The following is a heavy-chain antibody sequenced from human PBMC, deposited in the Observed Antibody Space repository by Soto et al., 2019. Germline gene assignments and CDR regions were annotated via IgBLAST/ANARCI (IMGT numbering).Heavy chain of an antibody. Sequence: QVQLVQSGAEVKKPGSSVRVSCKASGTIFSSYTISWVRQAPGQGLEWMRRIIPILGETNSAQKFQGRVTLTADKSTNTAYMQLNSLRLEDTAVYYCARWLGGRMDDWGQGTTVTVSS. D-gene: IGHD3-10*01. CDR1: GTIFSSYT. CDR3: ARWLGGRMDD. J-gene: IGHJ6*02. CDR2: IIPILGET. V-gene: IGHV1-69*02.